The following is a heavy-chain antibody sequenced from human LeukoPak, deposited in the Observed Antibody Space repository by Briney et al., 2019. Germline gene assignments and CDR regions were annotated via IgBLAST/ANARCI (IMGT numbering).Heavy chain of an antibody. V-gene: IGHV4-59*01. CDR1: GGSISSYY. CDR2: MYYTGST. D-gene: IGHD4-23*01. CDR3: ASSTVVTSYYYYGMDV. J-gene: IGHJ6*02. Sequence: PSETLSLTCTVSGGSISSYYWSWIRQPPGKGLEWIGYMYYTGSTNYNPSLKSRVTISVDTSKNQFSLKLSSVTAADTAVYYCASSTVVTSYYYYGMDVWGQGTTVTVSS.